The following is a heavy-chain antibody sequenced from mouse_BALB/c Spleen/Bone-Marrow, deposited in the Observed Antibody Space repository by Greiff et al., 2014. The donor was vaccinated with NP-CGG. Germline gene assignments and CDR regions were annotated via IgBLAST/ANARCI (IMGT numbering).Heavy chain of an antibody. CDR3: ARDGGDYGYRFAY. V-gene: IGHV2-9*02. D-gene: IGHD1-2*01. J-gene: IGHJ3*01. CDR2: IWAGGST. CDR1: GFSLTSYG. Sequence: QVQLQQSGPGLVAPSQSLSITCTVSGFSLTSYGIHWVRQPPGKGLEWLGVIWAGGSTNYNSALMSRLSISKDNSKSQVFLKMNSLQTDDTAMYYCARDGGDYGYRFAYWGQGTLVTVSA.